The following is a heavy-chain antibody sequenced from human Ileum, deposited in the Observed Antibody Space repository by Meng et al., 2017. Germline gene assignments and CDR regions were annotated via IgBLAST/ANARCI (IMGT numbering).Heavy chain of an antibody. CDR1: GGSISTTTYY. CDR3: ARQVTGTTPYYFDY. Sequence: SETLSLTCSVSGGSISTTTYYWSWLRQPAGKGLEWIARIYATGNVNYNPSLKSRVTMSVDTSKNQLSLNVTSVTSADTAVYYCARQVTGTTPYYFDYWGHGTLVTVSS. CDR2: IYATGNV. V-gene: IGHV4-61*02. D-gene: IGHD1-20*01. J-gene: IGHJ4*01.